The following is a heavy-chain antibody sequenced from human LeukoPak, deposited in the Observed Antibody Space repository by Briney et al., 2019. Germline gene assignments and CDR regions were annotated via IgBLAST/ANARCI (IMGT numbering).Heavy chain of an antibody. CDR1: GYTFTSYD. D-gene: IGHD3-10*01. CDR2: MNPNSGNT. CDR3: ARVKDRISMVRGVLSPQNYYYYYMDV. J-gene: IGHJ6*03. Sequence: ASVKVSCKASGYTFTSYDINWVRQATGQGLEWMGWMNPNSGNTGYTQKFQGRVTMTRDTSISTAYMELSSLTSDDTAVYYCARVKDRISMVRGVLSPQNYYYYYMDVWGKGTTVTVSS. V-gene: IGHV1-8*01.